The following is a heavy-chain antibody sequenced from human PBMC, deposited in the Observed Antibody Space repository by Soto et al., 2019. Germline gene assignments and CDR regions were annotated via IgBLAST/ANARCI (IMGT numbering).Heavy chain of an antibody. Sequence: EVQLLESGGGLVQPGGSLRLSCAASGFTFNTYAMSWVRQAPGKGLEWVSAISDSGGRTYYADSVKGRFTISRDNSKNTLYLQMNSLRAEDTAVYYCARDWPYSSSWYGNFDYWGQGTLVTVSS. V-gene: IGHV3-23*01. J-gene: IGHJ4*02. CDR2: ISDSGGRT. D-gene: IGHD6-13*01. CDR3: ARDWPYSSSWYGNFDY. CDR1: GFTFNTYA.